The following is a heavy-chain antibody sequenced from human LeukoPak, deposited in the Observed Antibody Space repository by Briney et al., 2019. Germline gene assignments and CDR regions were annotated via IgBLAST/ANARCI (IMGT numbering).Heavy chain of an antibody. CDR2: MNPNSGNT. J-gene: IGHJ4*02. CDR1: GYTFATYY. V-gene: IGHV1-8*03. Sequence: ASVKVSCKASGYTFATYYMHWVRQAPGQGLEWMGWMNPNSGNTGYAQKFQGRVTITRNTSISTAYMELSSLRSEDTAVYYCARETNGGYFDYWGQGTLVTVSS. D-gene: IGHD3-10*01. CDR3: ARETNGGYFDY.